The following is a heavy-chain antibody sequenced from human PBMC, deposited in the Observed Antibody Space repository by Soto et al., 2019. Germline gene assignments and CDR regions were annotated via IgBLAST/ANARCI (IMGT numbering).Heavy chain of an antibody. Sequence: ASVKVSCKASGYTFTSYAMHWVRQAPGQRLEWMGWINAGNGNTKYSQKFQGRVTITRDTSASTAYMELSSLRSEDTAVYYCARARENYYGSGKRSTVYYYYGMDVWGQGTTVTVSS. V-gene: IGHV1-3*01. CDR3: ARARENYYGSGKRSTVYYYYGMDV. CDR1: GYTFTSYA. J-gene: IGHJ6*02. D-gene: IGHD3-10*01. CDR2: INAGNGNT.